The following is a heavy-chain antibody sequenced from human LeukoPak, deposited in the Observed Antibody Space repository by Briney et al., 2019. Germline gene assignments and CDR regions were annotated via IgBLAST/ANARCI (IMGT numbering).Heavy chain of an antibody. V-gene: IGHV1-69*13. Sequence: SVTVSCKASGTGGTFSSYTISWVRQAPGQGLEWMRGIIPVSGTANYAQKFQGRVTITADESTSTAYMEVSSLRSEDTAVYYCARVRGRGFWSGPFDYWGQGTLVTVSS. D-gene: IGHD3-3*01. CDR2: IIPVSGTA. J-gene: IGHJ4*02. CDR3: ARVRGRGFWSGPFDY. CDR1: GTGGTFSSYT.